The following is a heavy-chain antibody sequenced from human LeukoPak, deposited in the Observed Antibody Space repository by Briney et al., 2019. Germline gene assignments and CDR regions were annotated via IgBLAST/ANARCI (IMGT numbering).Heavy chain of an antibody. CDR1: GVSISSSRYY. D-gene: IGHD2-2*01. J-gene: IGHJ3*01. V-gene: IGHV4-39*06. CDR2: KDYSGNT. CDR3: ARDGRIRGYCSSSCHSVGACDL. Sequence: SETLSLTCTVSGVSISSSRYYWGWIRQPPGKVLVWNGSKDYSGNTYYSPTLKSRVTISVDTSKNQFPLRLSSVTAADTAVYYCARDGRIRGYCSSSCHSVGACDLGPQETGLTVSS.